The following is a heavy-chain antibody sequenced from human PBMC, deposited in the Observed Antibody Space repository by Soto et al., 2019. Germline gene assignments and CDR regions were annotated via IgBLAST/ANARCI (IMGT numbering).Heavy chain of an antibody. J-gene: IGHJ4*02. CDR1: GFTFSSYS. D-gene: IGHD2-15*01. Sequence: EVQLVESGGGLVKPGGSLRLSCAASGFTFSSYSMNWVRQAPGKGLEWVSSISSSSSYIYYADSVKGRFTISRDNAKNSLYLQMNSLRAEDTAVYYCARDGSGVVVAARGIDYWGQGTLVTVSS. V-gene: IGHV3-21*01. CDR3: ARDGSGVVVAARGIDY. CDR2: ISSSSSYI.